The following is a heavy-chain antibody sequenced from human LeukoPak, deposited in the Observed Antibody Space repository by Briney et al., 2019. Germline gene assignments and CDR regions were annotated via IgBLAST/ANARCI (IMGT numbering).Heavy chain of an antibody. D-gene: IGHD6-13*01. CDR3: ARDTDSSSWSYYYYYYGMDV. CDR2: IYTSGST. V-gene: IGHV4-4*07. CDR1: DGSISSYY. J-gene: IGHJ6*02. Sequence: SETLSLTCTVSDGSISSYYWSWIRQPAGKGLEWIGRIYTSGSTNYNPSLKSRVTMSVDTSKNQFSLKLSSVTAADTAVYYCARDTDSSSWSYYYYYYGMDVWGQGTTVTVSS.